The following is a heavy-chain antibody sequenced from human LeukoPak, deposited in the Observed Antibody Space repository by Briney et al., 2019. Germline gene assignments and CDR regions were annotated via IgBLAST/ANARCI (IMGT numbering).Heavy chain of an antibody. CDR2: INHSGST. CDR1: GGSFSGYY. D-gene: IGHD3-22*01. Sequence: SETLSLTCAVYGGSFSGYYWSWIRQPPGKGLEWIGEINHSGSTNYNPSLKSRVTISVDTSKNQFSPKLSSVTAADTAVYYCARGNTMIGDAFDIWGQGTMVTVSS. V-gene: IGHV4-34*01. CDR3: ARGNTMIGDAFDI. J-gene: IGHJ3*02.